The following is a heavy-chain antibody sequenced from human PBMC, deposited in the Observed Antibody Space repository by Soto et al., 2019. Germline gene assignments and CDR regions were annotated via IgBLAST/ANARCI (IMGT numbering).Heavy chain of an antibody. J-gene: IGHJ5*02. D-gene: IGHD2-21*02. Sequence: SETLSITCTVSGGSISSGNYYWSWIRQHPGKSLEWIGYIYYSGSTYYNQSLKSRVTISVDKSKNEFSLRLTSVTAADTAMYYCATLPPRIVVVVSPIPSWGQGTPVTVSS. CDR3: ATLPPRIVVVVSPIPS. CDR1: GGSISSGNYY. V-gene: IGHV4-31*09. CDR2: IYYSGST.